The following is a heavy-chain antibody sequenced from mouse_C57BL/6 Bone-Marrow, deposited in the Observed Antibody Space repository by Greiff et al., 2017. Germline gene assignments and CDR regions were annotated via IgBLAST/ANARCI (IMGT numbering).Heavy chain of an antibody. J-gene: IGHJ2*01. CDR2: IDPEDGDT. CDR3: TANWAMNFNY. V-gene: IGHV14-4*01. Sequence: EVQVVESGAELVRPGASVKLSCTASGFTIKDDYMHWVKQRPEQGLEWIGWIDPEDGDTEYASKFQGKATITADTSSNTAYLQLSSLTSEDTAVYYCTANWAMNFNYWGQGNTLTVTA. CDR1: GFTIKDDY. D-gene: IGHD4-1*01.